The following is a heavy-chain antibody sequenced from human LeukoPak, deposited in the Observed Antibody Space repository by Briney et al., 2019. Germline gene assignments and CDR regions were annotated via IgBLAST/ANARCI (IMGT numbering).Heavy chain of an antibody. Sequence: SETLSLTCTVSGGSISSSSYYWGWIRQPPGKGLEWIGSIYYSGSTYYNPSLKSRVTISVDTSKNQVSLKLSSVTAADTAVYYCARETTVTTTPKYWYFDLWGRGTLVTVSS. CDR3: ARETTVTTTPKYWYFDL. D-gene: IGHD4-17*01. V-gene: IGHV4-39*01. CDR1: GGSISSSSYY. J-gene: IGHJ2*01. CDR2: IYYSGST.